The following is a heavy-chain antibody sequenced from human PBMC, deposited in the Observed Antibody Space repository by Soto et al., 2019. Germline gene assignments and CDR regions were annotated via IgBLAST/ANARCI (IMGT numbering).Heavy chain of an antibody. Sequence: GGSLRLSCAASGFTFSSYAMSWVRQAPGKGLEWVSAISGSGGSTYYADSVKGRFTISRDNSKNTLYLQMNSLRAEDTAVYYCAKDPQRFLEWLPNYYYGMDVCGQGTTVTVSS. J-gene: IGHJ6*02. V-gene: IGHV3-23*01. CDR1: GFTFSSYA. D-gene: IGHD3-3*01. CDR3: AKDPQRFLEWLPNYYYGMDV. CDR2: ISGSGGST.